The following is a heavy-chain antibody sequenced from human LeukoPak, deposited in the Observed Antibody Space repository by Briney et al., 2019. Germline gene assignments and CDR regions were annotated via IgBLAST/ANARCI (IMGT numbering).Heavy chain of an antibody. CDR1: GFTFSDHA. V-gene: IGHV3-23*01. CDR3: AKVSWLGTLPSYHFDS. D-gene: IGHD6-19*01. CDR2: IRGTGTTT. J-gene: IGHJ4*02. Sequence: GGSLRLSCAASGFTFSDHAMSWVRQAPGKGLEWVSAIRGTGTTTFYAAPVKGRFTISRDNSKNTADLQMSSLRAEDTAVYYCAKVSWLGTLPSYHFDSWGQGTQVTVSS.